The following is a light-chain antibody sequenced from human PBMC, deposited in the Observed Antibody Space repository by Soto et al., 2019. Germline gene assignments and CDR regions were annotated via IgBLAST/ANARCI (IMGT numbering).Light chain of an antibody. CDR2: KAS. V-gene: IGKV1-5*03. J-gene: IGKJ4*01. Sequence: DIQMTQSPSTLSASVGDRVTITCRASQSTASWLAWYQQKPGEAPKLLIYKASTLESGVPSRFSASGSGTEFTLTISSLQPDDFATYYCQQYNSFPLTFGGGTKVEIK. CDR1: QSTASW. CDR3: QQYNSFPLT.